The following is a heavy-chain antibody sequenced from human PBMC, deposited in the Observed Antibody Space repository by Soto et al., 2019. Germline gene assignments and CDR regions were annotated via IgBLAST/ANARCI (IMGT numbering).Heavy chain of an antibody. CDR2: MNPNSGNT. D-gene: IGHD3-22*01. CDR3: ARGLGGSSGYYIHYYYGMDV. Sequence: ASVKVSCKASGYTFTSYDINWVRQATGQGLEWMGWMNPNSGNTGYAQKFQGRVTMTRNTSISTAYMELSSLRSEDTAVYYCARGLGGSSGYYIHYYYGMDVWGQGTTVTVSS. V-gene: IGHV1-8*01. J-gene: IGHJ6*02. CDR1: GYTFTSYD.